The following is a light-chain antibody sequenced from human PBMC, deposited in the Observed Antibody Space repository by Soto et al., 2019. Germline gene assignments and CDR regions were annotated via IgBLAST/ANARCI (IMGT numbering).Light chain of an antibody. J-gene: IGKJ1*01. V-gene: IGKV3-20*01. CDR2: GAS. CDR1: QSVSSSH. CDR3: QQYGSAQT. Sequence: ELVLTQSPATLSSSPGQSAPLSCGASQSVSSSHLAWYQQKSGQAPRLLIYGASSRATGIPDRFSGSGSGTDFTLTISRLEPEGVAVYYCQQYGSAQTVGQGTKVVIK.